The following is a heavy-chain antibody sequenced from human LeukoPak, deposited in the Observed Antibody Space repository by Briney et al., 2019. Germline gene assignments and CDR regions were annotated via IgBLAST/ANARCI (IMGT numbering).Heavy chain of an antibody. CDR1: GFTFINYW. V-gene: IGHV3-7*01. J-gene: IGHJ3*02. Sequence: PGGSLRLSCAASGFTFINYWMTWVRQAPGKGLEWVANIKQDGSEKYYVDSVKGRFTISRDNAKNSLYLQMNSLRAEDTAVYYCARDRIAGYDAFDIWGQGTMVTVSS. CDR2: IKQDGSEK. CDR3: ARDRIAGYDAFDI. D-gene: IGHD6-13*01.